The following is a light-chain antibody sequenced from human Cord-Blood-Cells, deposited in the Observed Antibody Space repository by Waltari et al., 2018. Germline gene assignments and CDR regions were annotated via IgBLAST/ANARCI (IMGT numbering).Light chain of an antibody. V-gene: IGKV3-20*01. CDR2: GAS. CDR3: QQYGSSPWT. J-gene: IGKJ1*01. Sequence: EIVLTQSPGTLSLSPGERATLSCRASQSVSSSYLAWYQQKPGQAPRLLIYGASSRATGIPDRCSGSRSGTDFTLTISSLEPEDFAVYYCQQYGSSPWTFGQGTKVEIK. CDR1: QSVSSSY.